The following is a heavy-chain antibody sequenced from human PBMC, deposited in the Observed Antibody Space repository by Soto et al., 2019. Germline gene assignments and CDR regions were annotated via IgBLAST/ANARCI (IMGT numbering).Heavy chain of an antibody. CDR2: ISGGVRFGGNT. V-gene: IGHV3-23*01. Sequence: EVQLLESGGGLVQPGGSLRLSCAASGFTFSNYAMSWVRQAPGKGLEWVSSISGGVRFGGNTYYVDSVKGRFTIYRDKSNHALWFHMNSLNAEAPAIYYCAKADAYYTKEGLDYWGQGHLVTVSS. CDR3: AKADAYYTKEGLDY. CDR1: GFTFSNYA. D-gene: IGHD3-10*01. J-gene: IGHJ4*02.